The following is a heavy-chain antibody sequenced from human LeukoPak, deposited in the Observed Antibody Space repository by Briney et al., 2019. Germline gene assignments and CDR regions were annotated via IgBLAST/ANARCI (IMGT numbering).Heavy chain of an antibody. V-gene: IGHV4-59*08. Sequence: NPSETLSLTCTVSGGSSSSYYWSWIRQPPGKGLEWIGYIYYSGSTSYNPSLKSRVTISVDTSKNQFSLKLSSVTAADTAVYYCARHSPYYGSGSYYTLPFDPWGQGTLVTVSS. J-gene: IGHJ5*02. D-gene: IGHD3-10*01. CDR2: IYYSGST. CDR1: GGSSSSYY. CDR3: ARHSPYYGSGSYYTLPFDP.